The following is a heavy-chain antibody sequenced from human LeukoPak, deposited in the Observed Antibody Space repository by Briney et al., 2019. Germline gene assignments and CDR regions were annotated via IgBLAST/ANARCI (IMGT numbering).Heavy chain of an antibody. CDR3: AKDGKRATPFDY. D-gene: IGHD1-26*01. Sequence: ASVKVSCKASGYTFTDYYMHWVRQAPGQGLEWMGWINPNSGGTNYAQKFQGRVTMTRDTSISTAYTELSSLRSDDTAVYFCAKDGKRATPFDYWGQGTLVTVSS. CDR1: GYTFTDYY. V-gene: IGHV1-2*02. J-gene: IGHJ4*02. CDR2: INPNSGGT.